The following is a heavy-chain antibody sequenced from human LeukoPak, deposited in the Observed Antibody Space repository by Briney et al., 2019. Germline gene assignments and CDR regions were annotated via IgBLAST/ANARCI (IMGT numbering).Heavy chain of an antibody. CDR3: ARDKGDYYYGSGTFNY. CDR2: ISQDGSKI. D-gene: IGHD3-10*01. Sequence: GGSLRLSCAASGFTFSSYGMHWVRQAPGKGLEWVAVISQDGSKIYYTDSVKGRFTISRDNPKNTLYLQMNSLRTEDTAVYYCARDKGDYYYGSGTFNYWGQGTLVTVSP. J-gene: IGHJ4*02. V-gene: IGHV3-30*03. CDR1: GFTFSSYG.